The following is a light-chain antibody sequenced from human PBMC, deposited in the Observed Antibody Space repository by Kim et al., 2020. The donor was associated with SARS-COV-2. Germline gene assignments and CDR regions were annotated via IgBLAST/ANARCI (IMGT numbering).Light chain of an antibody. CDR2: DAS. V-gene: IGKV3-11*01. CDR3: QQRSNWPLT. J-gene: IGKJ4*01. CDR1: QSVSSY. Sequence: EIVLTQSPATLSLSPGERATLSCRASQSVSSYLAWYQQKPGQAPRLLIYDASNRATGIQARFSGSGSGTDFTLTISSLEPEDFVVYYCQQRSNWPLTFGGGTKVDIK.